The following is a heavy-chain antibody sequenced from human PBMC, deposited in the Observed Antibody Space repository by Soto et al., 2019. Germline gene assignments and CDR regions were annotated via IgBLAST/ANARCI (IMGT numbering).Heavy chain of an antibody. V-gene: IGHV4-30-2*01. CDR1: GGTICSGCYS. CDR2: IYHSGST. CDR3: ASQIFEGELLRDY. Sequence: PSWTLALTCAVSGGTICSGCYSGSWIRQPPGKGLEWIGYIYHSGSTYYNPSLKSRVTISVDRSKNQSSLKLSSVTAADTAVYYCASQIFEGELLRDYWGQGTLVTVSS. D-gene: IGHD1-26*01. J-gene: IGHJ4*02.